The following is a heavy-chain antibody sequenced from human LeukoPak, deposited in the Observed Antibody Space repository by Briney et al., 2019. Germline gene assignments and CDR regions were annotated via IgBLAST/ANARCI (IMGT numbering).Heavy chain of an antibody. D-gene: IGHD3-10*01. CDR3: ARGVLLWFGELLYGAYSKDNWFDP. V-gene: IGHV1-2*02. J-gene: IGHJ5*02. CDR2: INPNSGGT. Sequence: GASVKVSCKASGYTFTGYYMHWVRQAPGQGLEWMGWINPNSGGTNYAQKFQGRVTMTRDTSISTAYMELSSLRSEDTAVYYCARGVLLWFGELLYGAYSKDNWFDPWGQGTLVTVSS. CDR1: GYTFTGYY.